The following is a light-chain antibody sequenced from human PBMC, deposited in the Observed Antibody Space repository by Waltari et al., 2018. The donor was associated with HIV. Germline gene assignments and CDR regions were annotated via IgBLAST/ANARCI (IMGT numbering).Light chain of an antibody. CDR1: QSVSSY. V-gene: IGKV3-11*01. CDR3: QQRSNWPPFT. J-gene: IGKJ3*01. Sequence: EIVLTQSPATLSLSPGERATLSCRASQSVSSYLAWYQQKPGKAPRLLIYDASNRATGIPSRFSGSGSGTDFTLTISSLEPKDFAVYYCQQRSNWPPFTFGPGTKVDIK. CDR2: DAS.